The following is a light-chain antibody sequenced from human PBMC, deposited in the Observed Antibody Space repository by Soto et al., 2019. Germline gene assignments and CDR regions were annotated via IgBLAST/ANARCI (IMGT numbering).Light chain of an antibody. Sequence: DIQMTQSPSTLSASVGDRVTITCRASQNIDNSLAWYQQKPGKAPKLLIYTVANLETGVPSTFSGSLSGTEFTLTISSLQPDDFETYYCQQYSTFPTFGGGTKVDIQ. V-gene: IGKV1-5*03. J-gene: IGKJ4*01. CDR1: QNIDNS. CDR2: TVA. CDR3: QQYSTFPT.